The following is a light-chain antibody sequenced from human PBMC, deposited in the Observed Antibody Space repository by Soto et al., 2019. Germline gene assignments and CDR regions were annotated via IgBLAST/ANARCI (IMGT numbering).Light chain of an antibody. Sequence: EIVMTQSPATLSVSPGERAALSYRASQSVSSNFAWYQQKPGQAPRLLIYGASTRATGIPARFSGSGSGTEFTLTISSLQSEDFAVYYCQQYNKWPYTFGQGTKVEIK. V-gene: IGKV3-15*01. CDR2: GAS. CDR1: QSVSSN. J-gene: IGKJ2*01. CDR3: QQYNKWPYT.